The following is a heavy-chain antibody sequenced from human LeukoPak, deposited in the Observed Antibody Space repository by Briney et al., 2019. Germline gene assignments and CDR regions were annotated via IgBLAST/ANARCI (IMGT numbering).Heavy chain of an antibody. Sequence: PSETLSLTCTVSGGSMSSSSHYWGWIRQPPGKGLEWIGSIYYSGSTYYNPSLKSRVTISVDTSKNQFSLKLSSVTAADTAVYYCARDFLYYGDYVGPDYWGQGTLVTVSS. V-gene: IGHV4-39*07. J-gene: IGHJ4*02. CDR3: ARDFLYYGDYVGPDY. CDR2: IYYSGST. D-gene: IGHD4-17*01. CDR1: GGSMSSSSHY.